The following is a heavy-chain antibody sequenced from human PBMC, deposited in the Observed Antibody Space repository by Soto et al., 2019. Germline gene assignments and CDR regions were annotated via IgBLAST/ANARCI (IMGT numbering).Heavy chain of an antibody. J-gene: IGHJ3*02. CDR1: GLTVSSNY. V-gene: IGHV3-53*01. CDR3: ARDFRLDTAMLHDAFDI. CDR2: IYSGGST. Sequence: EVQLVESGGGLIQPGGSLRLSCAASGLTVSSNYMSWVRQAPGKGLEWVAIIYSGGSTYYADSVKGRFTISRDNSXNXXYLQMNNLRAEDTAVYYCARDFRLDTAMLHDAFDIWGQGTMVTVSS. D-gene: IGHD5-18*01.